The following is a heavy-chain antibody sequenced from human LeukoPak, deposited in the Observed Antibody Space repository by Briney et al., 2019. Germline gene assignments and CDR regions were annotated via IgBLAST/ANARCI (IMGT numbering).Heavy chain of an antibody. Sequence: PGGSLRLSCAASGFTFSSYAMHWVRQAPGKGLEWVAVISYDGSNKYYADSVKGRFTISRDNSKNTLYLQMNSLGAEDTAVYYCAKVETGSSGYYLTYDYWGQGTLVTVSS. V-gene: IGHV3-30-3*01. CDR1: GFTFSSYA. D-gene: IGHD3-22*01. J-gene: IGHJ4*02. CDR3: AKVETGSSGYYLTYDY. CDR2: ISYDGSNK.